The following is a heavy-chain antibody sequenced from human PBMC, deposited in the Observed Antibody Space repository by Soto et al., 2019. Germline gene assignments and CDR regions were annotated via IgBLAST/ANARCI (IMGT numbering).Heavy chain of an antibody. V-gene: IGHV3-30-3*01. D-gene: IGHD3-16*01. Sequence: GGSLRLSCAASGFTFSSYAMHWVRQAPGKGLEWVAVISYDGSNKYYADSVKGRFTISRDNSKNTLYLQMNSLRAEDTAVYYCASVLAGGAFDIWGQGTMVTVSS. CDR1: GFTFSSYA. J-gene: IGHJ3*02. CDR3: ASVLAGGAFDI. CDR2: ISYDGSNK.